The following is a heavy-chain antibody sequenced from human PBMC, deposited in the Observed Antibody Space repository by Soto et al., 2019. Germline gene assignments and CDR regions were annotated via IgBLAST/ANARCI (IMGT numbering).Heavy chain of an antibody. CDR2: IYVGDSDT. J-gene: IGHJ4*02. Sequence: NGFEGKCINYVSVLVGKMPGKGLEWMGIIYVGDSDTRYSPSFQGQVTISADKSISTAYLQWSSLKASDTAIYYCARLLNIFDFDYWGQGTLVTVSS. CDR3: ARLLNIFDFDY. CDR1: EGKCINYV. V-gene: IGHV5-51*01.